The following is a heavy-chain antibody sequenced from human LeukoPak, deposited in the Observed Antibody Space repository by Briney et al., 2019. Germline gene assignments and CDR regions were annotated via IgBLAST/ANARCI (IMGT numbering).Heavy chain of an antibody. V-gene: IGHV3-23*01. CDR2: IDGGGVTT. CDR1: GFTFRSYA. CDR3: ARELGSSGYYPFDY. D-gene: IGHD3-22*01. Sequence: PGGSLRLSCSTSGFTFRSYAMSWVRQAPGKGLERVSAIDGGGVTTYYADSVKGRFTISRDNSKNTVYLQMNSLRAEDTAVYYCARELGSSGYYPFDYWGQGTLVTVSS. J-gene: IGHJ4*02.